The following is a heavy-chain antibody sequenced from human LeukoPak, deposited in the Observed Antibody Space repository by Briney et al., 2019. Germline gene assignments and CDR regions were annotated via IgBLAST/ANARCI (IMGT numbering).Heavy chain of an antibody. D-gene: IGHD6-13*01. CDR3: ARAAAGRPDY. J-gene: IGHJ4*02. CDR1: GYTFNRYG. CDR2: IIPIFGTA. V-gene: IGHV1-69*13. Sequence: SVKVSCKASGYTFNRYGISWVRQAPGQGLEWMGGIIPIFGTANYAQKFQGRVTITADESTSTAYMELSSLRSEDTAVYYCARAAAGRPDYWGQGTLVTVSS.